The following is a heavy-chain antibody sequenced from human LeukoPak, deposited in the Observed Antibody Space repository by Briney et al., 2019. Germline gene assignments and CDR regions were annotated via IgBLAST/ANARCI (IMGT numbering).Heavy chain of an antibody. CDR1: GFTFGSYG. J-gene: IGHJ5*02. CDR2: ISGSGGST. V-gene: IGHV3-23*01. D-gene: IGHD3-22*01. CDR3: ATDSYYDSSGLNP. Sequence: GGSLRLSWAAAGFTFGSYGMSWVRQARGKGLGWVSAISGSGGSTYYADSGKGRFTISRDNSKNTLYLQMNSLRAEDTAVYYCATDSYYDSSGLNPWGQGTLVTVSS.